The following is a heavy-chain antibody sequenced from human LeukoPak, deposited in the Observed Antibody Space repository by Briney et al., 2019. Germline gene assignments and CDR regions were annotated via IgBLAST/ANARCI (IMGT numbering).Heavy chain of an antibody. D-gene: IGHD3-22*01. Sequence: GASVKVSCKACRHTFTGYYMHWVRQAPGQGLEWMGWINPNSGGTNYAQKFQGRVTMTRDTSISTAYMELSRLRSDDTAVYYCARVYYYDSSGYTLDYWGQGTLVTVSS. CDR2: INPNSGGT. V-gene: IGHV1-2*02. CDR3: ARVYYYDSSGYTLDY. J-gene: IGHJ4*02. CDR1: RHTFTGYY.